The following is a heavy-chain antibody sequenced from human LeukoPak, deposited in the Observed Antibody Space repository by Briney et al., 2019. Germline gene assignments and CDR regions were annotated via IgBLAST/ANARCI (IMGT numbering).Heavy chain of an antibody. J-gene: IGHJ5*02. Sequence: GGSLRLSCAASGFTFSNYWMSWVRQAPGKGLEWLAHIKYDGSEKYYVDSVKGRFTISRDNAKNSLYLQMNSLRAGDTVVYYCTRDQTWGQGTLVTVSS. CDR1: GFTFSNYW. CDR2: IKYDGSEK. CDR3: TRDQT. V-gene: IGHV3-7*01.